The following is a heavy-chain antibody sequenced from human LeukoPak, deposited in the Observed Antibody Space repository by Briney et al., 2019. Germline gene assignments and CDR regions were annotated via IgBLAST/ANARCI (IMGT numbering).Heavy chain of an antibody. D-gene: IGHD1-1*01. Sequence: TSETLSLTCTVSGGSISTYYWSWIRQPPGKGLEWIGYIYYSGSTNYNPSLKSRVTISVDTSKNQFSLKLTSVTAADTAVYYCARVSWFPGTSYYYMDVWGKGTTVTVSS. CDR1: GGSISTYY. CDR3: ARVSWFPGTSYYYMDV. J-gene: IGHJ6*03. CDR2: IYYSGST. V-gene: IGHV4-59*01.